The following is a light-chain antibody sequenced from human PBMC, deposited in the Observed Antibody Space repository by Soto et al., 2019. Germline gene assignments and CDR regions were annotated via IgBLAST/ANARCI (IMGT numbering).Light chain of an antibody. Sequence: QSVLTPPPSVSGAPGQRVNLSCPGGSSHIGAGYDVHWYQQLPGTAPKLLIYGNSNRPSGVPDRFSGSKSGTSASLAITGLQAEDEADYYCQSYDSSLSGSGVFGGGTKLTVL. CDR1: SSHIGAGYD. J-gene: IGLJ2*01. CDR3: QSYDSSLSGSGV. V-gene: IGLV1-40*01. CDR2: GNS.